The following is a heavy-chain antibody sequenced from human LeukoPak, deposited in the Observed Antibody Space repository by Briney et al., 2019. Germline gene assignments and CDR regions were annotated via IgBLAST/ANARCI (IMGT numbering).Heavy chain of an antibody. CDR3: ARWGRPNFDY. Sequence: PSETLSLTCTVSGGSIRGYSWSWLRQPPGKGLEWLGYISDSGSTSYNPSLKTRIIISLDTSKNQFSLKPSSATAADTAVYYCARWGRPNFDYWGQGTLVTVSS. J-gene: IGHJ4*02. CDR2: ISDSGST. CDR1: GGSIRGYS. V-gene: IGHV4-59*01. D-gene: IGHD7-27*01.